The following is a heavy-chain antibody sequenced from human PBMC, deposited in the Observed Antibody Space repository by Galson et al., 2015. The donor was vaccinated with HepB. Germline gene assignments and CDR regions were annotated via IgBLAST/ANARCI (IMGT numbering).Heavy chain of an antibody. CDR1: GFTFDDYA. Sequence: LRLSCAASGFTFDDYAMHWVRQAPGKGLEWVSGISWNSGSIGYADSVKGRFTISRDNAKNSLYLQMNSLRAEDTALYYCAKDGPPYSGSYYSWYFDLWGRGALVTVSS. CDR3: AKDGPPYSGSYYSWYFDL. V-gene: IGHV3-9*01. CDR2: ISWNSGSI. J-gene: IGHJ2*01. D-gene: IGHD1-26*01.